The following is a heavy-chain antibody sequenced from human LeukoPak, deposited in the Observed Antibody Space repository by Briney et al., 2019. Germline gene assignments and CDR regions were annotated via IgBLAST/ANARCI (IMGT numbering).Heavy chain of an antibody. CDR2: ISYDGSNK. D-gene: IGHD5-12*01. V-gene: IGHV3-30*03. J-gene: IGHJ4*02. Sequence: GRSLRLSCAASGFTFSSYGMRWVRQAPGKGLEWVAVISYDGSNKYYADSVKGRFTISRDNAKNSLYLQMNSLRAEDTAVYYCARTQDVDIVATTDYWGQGTLVTVSS. CDR3: ARTQDVDIVATTDY. CDR1: GFTFSSYG.